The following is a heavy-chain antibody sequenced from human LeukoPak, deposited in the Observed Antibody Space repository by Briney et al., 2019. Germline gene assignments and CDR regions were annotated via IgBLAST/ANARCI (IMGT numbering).Heavy chain of an antibody. CDR3: TSPVETGEVGDDY. V-gene: IGHV3-73*01. Sequence: GGSLRLSCAVFGSGFPFSKAWMSWVRQASGKGLEWVGRIRSKANSYATAYAASVKGRFTISRDDSKNTAYLQMNSLKTEDTAVYYCTSPVETGEVGDDYWGQGTLVTVSS. CDR2: IRSKANSYAT. D-gene: IGHD3-10*01. J-gene: IGHJ4*02. CDR1: GFPFSKAW.